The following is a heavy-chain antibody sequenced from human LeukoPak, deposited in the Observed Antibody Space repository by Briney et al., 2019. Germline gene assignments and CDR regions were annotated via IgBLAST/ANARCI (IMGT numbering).Heavy chain of an antibody. V-gene: IGHV3-30*02. J-gene: IGHJ4*02. D-gene: IGHD3-16*01. CDR3: AKDPQGFATNFDY. Sequence: GGSLRLSCAASGLTFSSYGMHWVRQAPGKGLEWVAFIRYDGSNKYYADSVKGRFTISRDNSKNTLYLQMNRLRAEDTAVYYCAKDPQGFATNFDYWGQGTLVTVSS. CDR2: IRYDGSNK. CDR1: GLTFSSYG.